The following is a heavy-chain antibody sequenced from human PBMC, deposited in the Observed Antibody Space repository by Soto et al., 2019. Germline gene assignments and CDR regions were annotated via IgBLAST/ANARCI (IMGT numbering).Heavy chain of an antibody. J-gene: IGHJ2*01. V-gene: IGHV1-8*01. CDR2: MKPNSGNT. D-gene: IGHD6-13*01. CDR1: GYTFTSYD. CDR3: ATIAASPRATVDL. Sequence: QVQLVQSGAEVKKPGASVKVSCKASGYTFTSYDINWVRQVTGQGLEWMGWMKPNSGNTAYAQNFQGRVTMTRNTCISTAYMELSSLRSEDTAVYYCATIAASPRATVDLWGRGTLVTVSS.